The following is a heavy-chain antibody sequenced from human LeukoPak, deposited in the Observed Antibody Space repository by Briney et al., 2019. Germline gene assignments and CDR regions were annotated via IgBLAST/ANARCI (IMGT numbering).Heavy chain of an antibody. V-gene: IGHV3-30*02. D-gene: IGHD6-13*01. CDR1: GFTFSSYG. CDR3: AKDSGSWYYFDY. CDR2: IRYDGSNK. J-gene: IGHJ4*02. Sequence: GGSLRLSXAASGFTFSSYGMHWVRQAPGKGLEWVAFIRYDGSNKYYADSVKGRFTISRDNSKNTLYLQMNSLRAEDTAVYYCAKDSGSWYYFDYWGQGTLVTVSS.